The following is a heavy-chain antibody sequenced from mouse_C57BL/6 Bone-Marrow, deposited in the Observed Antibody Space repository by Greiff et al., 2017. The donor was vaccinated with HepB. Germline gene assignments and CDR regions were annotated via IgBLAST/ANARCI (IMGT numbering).Heavy chain of an antibody. V-gene: IGHV7-3*01. CDR1: GFTFTDYY. CDR3: ASYSYYGSYWYFDV. Sequence: DVMLVESGGGLVQPGGSLSLSCAASGFTFTDYYMSWVRQPPGKALEWLGFIRNKANGYTTEYSASVKGRFTISRDNSQSILYLQMNALRAEDSATYYCASYSYYGSYWYFDVWGTGTTVTVSS. CDR2: IRNKANGYTT. D-gene: IGHD1-1*01. J-gene: IGHJ1*03.